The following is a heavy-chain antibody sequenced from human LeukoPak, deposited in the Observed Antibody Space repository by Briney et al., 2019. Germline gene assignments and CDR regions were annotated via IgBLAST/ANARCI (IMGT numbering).Heavy chain of an antibody. Sequence: GGSLRLSCTASGFTFRSYWMHWVRQVPGKGLEWVANIKQDGSEKYYVDSVKGRFTISRDNAENSLYLQMTSLRAEDTAVYYCARGVGGFCSTSSCFMGVWGQGTTVTVSS. D-gene: IGHD2-2*01. CDR3: ARGVGGFCSTSSCFMGV. V-gene: IGHV3-7*01. J-gene: IGHJ6*02. CDR2: IKQDGSEK. CDR1: GFTFRSYW.